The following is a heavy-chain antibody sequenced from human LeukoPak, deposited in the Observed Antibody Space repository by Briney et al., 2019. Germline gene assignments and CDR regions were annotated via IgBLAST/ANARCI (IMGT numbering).Heavy chain of an antibody. J-gene: IGHJ2*01. CDR1: GGSISNFY. Sequence: SETLSLTCTVSGGSISNFYWTWIRQSPGKGLEWIGYISYSGTTKYSPSLKSRVTMSLDTSKNQFSLKLSSVTAADTAVYYCARDLGGYCSSTSCYGGWYFDLWGRGTLVTVSS. V-gene: IGHV4-59*12. CDR3: ARDLGGYCSSTSCYGGWYFDL. CDR2: ISYSGTT. D-gene: IGHD2-2*01.